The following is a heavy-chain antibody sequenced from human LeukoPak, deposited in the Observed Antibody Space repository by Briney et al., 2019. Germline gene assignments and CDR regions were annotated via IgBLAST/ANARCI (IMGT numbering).Heavy chain of an antibody. Sequence: GGSLRLSCAASAFTFSTYAMSWVRQAPGKGLEWVSGISNSGGSTPYADSVRGRFTISRDNSKNTLYLQMTSLRAEVTAVYYRAKDQGSGSENYSWGYFNYWGQGTLVTVSS. V-gene: IGHV3-23*01. CDR1: AFTFSTYA. J-gene: IGHJ4*02. CDR3: AKDQGSGSENYSWGYFNY. D-gene: IGHD3-10*01. CDR2: ISNSGGST.